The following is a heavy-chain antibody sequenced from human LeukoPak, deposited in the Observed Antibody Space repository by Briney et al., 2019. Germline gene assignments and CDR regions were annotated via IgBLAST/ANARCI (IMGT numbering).Heavy chain of an antibody. J-gene: IGHJ4*02. V-gene: IGHV3-43*01. CDR2: ISWDGGST. CDR3: ARIGYYDSSAYHY. D-gene: IGHD3-22*01. CDR1: GFTFDDYT. Sequence: GGSLRLSCAASGFTFDDYTMHWVRQAPGKGLEWVSLISWDGGSTYYADSVKGRFTISRDNAKNSLYLQMNSLRAEDTAVYYCARIGYYDSSAYHYWGQGTLVTVSS.